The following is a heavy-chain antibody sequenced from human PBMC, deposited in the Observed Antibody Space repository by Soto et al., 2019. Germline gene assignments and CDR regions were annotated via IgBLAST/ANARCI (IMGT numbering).Heavy chain of an antibody. CDR3: ARGRRNRAGYYYGMDV. Sequence: SETLSLTCTVSGCSISSYYWSWIRQPPGKGLEWIGYIYYSGSTNYNPSLKSRVTISVDTSKNQFSLKLSSVTAADTAVYYCARGRRNRAGYYYGMDVWGQGTTVTVS. D-gene: IGHD6-19*01. CDR2: IYYSGST. J-gene: IGHJ6*02. CDR1: GCSISSYY. V-gene: IGHV4-59*01.